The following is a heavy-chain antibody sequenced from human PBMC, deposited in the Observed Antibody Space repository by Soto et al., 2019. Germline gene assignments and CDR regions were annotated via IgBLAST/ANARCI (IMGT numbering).Heavy chain of an antibody. D-gene: IGHD6-13*01. V-gene: IGHV4-31*03. CDR3: ARGMNPQDY. CDR1: GGSISSGGYY. Sequence: PLETLSLTCTVSGGSISSGGYYWSWIRQHPGKGLEWIGYIYYSGSTYYNPSLKSRVTISVDTSKNQFSLSLASVAAADTAMYYCARGMNPQDYWGQGTLVTVSS. CDR2: IYYSGST. J-gene: IGHJ4*02.